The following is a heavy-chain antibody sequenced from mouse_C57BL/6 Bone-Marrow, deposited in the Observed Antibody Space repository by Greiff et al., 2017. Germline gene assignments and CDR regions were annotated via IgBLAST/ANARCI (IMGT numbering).Heavy chain of an antibody. CDR1: GYTFTSYW. D-gene: IGHD1-1*01. V-gene: IGHV1-53*01. CDR3: AREHYGPYAMDY. CDR2: INPSNGGT. Sequence: QVQLQQPGTELVKPGASVKLSCKASGYTFTSYWMHWVKQRPGQGLEWIGNINPSNGGTHYNEKFKSKATLTVDKSSSTAYMQRSSLTSEDSAVYYCAREHYGPYAMDYWGQGTSVTVSS. J-gene: IGHJ4*01.